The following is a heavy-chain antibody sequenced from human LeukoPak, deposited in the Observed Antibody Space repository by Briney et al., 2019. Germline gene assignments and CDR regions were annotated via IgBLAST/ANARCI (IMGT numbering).Heavy chain of an antibody. CDR1: GYTFTSYD. Sequence: ASVKVSCKASGYTFTSYDINWVRQATGQGLEWMGWMNPNSGNTGYAQKFQGRVTMTRNTSISTAYMELSSLRSEDTAVYYCARVTRCGGDCFRYFQHWGQGTLVTVSS. J-gene: IGHJ1*01. CDR3: ARVTRCGGDCFRYFQH. D-gene: IGHD2-21*02. V-gene: IGHV1-8*01. CDR2: MNPNSGNT.